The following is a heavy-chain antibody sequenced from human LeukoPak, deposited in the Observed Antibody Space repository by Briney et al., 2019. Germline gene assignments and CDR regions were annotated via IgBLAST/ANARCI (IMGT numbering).Heavy chain of an antibody. Sequence: QPGGSLRLSCAASGFTYSDYGMHWVRQAPGKGLEWVAVISYDGSNKYYADSVKGRFTISRDNSKNTLYLQMNSLRAEDTAVYYCARAPPYYDFWSGYYTDYYYYYGMDVWGQGTTVTVSS. J-gene: IGHJ6*02. CDR2: ISYDGSNK. D-gene: IGHD3-3*01. V-gene: IGHV3-30*03. CDR3: ARAPPYYDFWSGYYTDYYYYYGMDV. CDR1: GFTYSDYG.